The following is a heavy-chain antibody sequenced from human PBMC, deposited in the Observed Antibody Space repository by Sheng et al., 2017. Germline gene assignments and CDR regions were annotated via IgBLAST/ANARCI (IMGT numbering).Heavy chain of an antibody. CDR3: ARDRMVEYYYYGMDV. CDR2: IIPIFGTA. J-gene: IGHJ6*02. CDR1: RHLQQLC. D-gene: IGHD3-10*01. V-gene: IGHV1-69*01. Sequence: QVQLVQSGAEVKKPWVLGEGLLQGFWRHLQQLCYQLGATGPLDKGLSGWEGIIPIFGTANYAQKFQGRVTITADESTSTAYMELSSLRSEDTAVYYCARDRMVEYYYYGMDVWGQGTTVTVSS.